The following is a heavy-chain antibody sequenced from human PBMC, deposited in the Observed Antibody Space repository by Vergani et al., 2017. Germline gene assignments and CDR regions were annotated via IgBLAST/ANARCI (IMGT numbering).Heavy chain of an antibody. CDR3: ARYRFYYYDRSGYYYEYFQH. CDR2: INHSGST. D-gene: IGHD3-22*01. J-gene: IGHJ1*01. V-gene: IGHV4-34*01. Sequence: QVQLQQWGAGLLKPSETLSLTCAVYGGSFSGYYWSWIRQPPGKGLEWIGEINHSGSTNYNPSLKSRVTISVDTSKNQFSLKLSSVTAADTAVYYCARYRFYYYDRSGYYYEYFQHWGQGTLVTVSS. CDR1: GGSFSGYY.